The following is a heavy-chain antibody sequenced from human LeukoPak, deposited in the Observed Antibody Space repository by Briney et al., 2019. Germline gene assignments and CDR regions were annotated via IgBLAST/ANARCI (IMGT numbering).Heavy chain of an antibody. V-gene: IGHV4-59*01. CDR1: GGSISSYY. D-gene: IGHD3-22*01. Sequence: SETLSLTCTVSGGSISSYYWSWIRQPPGKGLEWIGYIYYSGSTNYNPSLKSRVTISVDTSKNQFSLKPSSVTAADTAVYYCARVHSPSRSSGYYYIDYWGQGTLVTVSS. CDR2: IYYSGST. CDR3: ARVHSPSRSSGYYYIDY. J-gene: IGHJ4*02.